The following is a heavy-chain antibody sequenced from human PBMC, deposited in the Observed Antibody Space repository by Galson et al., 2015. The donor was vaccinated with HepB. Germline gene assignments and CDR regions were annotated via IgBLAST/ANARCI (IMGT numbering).Heavy chain of an antibody. V-gene: IGHV3-11*01. CDR3: ARAPYYYDSSGYYPEDY. CDR1: EFTFSDYY. Sequence: SLRLSCAASEFTFSDYYMSWIRQAPGKGLEWVSYISSSGSTIYYADSVKGRFTISRDNAKNSLYLQMNSLRAEDTAVYYCARAPYYYDSSGYYPEDYWGQGTLVTVSP. D-gene: IGHD3-22*01. J-gene: IGHJ4*02. CDR2: ISSSGSTI.